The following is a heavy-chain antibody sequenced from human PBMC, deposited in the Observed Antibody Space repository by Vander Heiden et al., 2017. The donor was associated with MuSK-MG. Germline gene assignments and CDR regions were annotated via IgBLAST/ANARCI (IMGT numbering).Heavy chain of an antibody. Sequence: QVQLQESGPGLVKPSETLSLTCTVSGFSMNDYFWAWIRQPPGKRMEWIGYIYPNGDTNYIPSLRSRVTLSIDTSKNQFSMRLTSVTAADTAVYNCARVPKAPPSARSFYYMDVWGKGTTVTVAS. J-gene: IGHJ6*03. CDR1: GFSMNDYF. CDR3: ARVPKAPPSARSFYYMDV. CDR2: IYPNGDT. V-gene: IGHV4-59*01. D-gene: IGHD2-2*01.